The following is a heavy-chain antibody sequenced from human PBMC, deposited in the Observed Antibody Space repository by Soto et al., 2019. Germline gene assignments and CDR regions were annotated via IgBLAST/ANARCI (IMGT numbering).Heavy chain of an antibody. V-gene: IGHV4-39*01. J-gene: IGHJ5*02. CDR2: VFYSGTT. CDR1: GGSISSNNYY. CDR3: ARHVSWGSSTPNWFDP. D-gene: IGHD3-16*01. Sequence: ASLSLSCTVSGGSISSNNYYWRLIRQPPGKGLEWIGSVFYSGTTYYNPSLKSRVTISVDTSKNQFSLKLSSVTAADTAVYYCARHVSWGSSTPNWFDPWGQGTPVTVSS.